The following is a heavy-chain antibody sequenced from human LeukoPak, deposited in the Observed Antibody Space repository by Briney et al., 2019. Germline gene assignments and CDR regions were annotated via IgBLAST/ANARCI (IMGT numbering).Heavy chain of an antibody. CDR1: GYTFTGYY. V-gene: IGHV1-2*06. CDR2: INPNSGGT. D-gene: IGHD6-25*01. CDR3: ARVQGGYSSGFSEPFDP. Sequence: ASVKVSCKASGYTFTGYYMHWVRQAPGQGLEWMGRINPNSGGTNYAQKFQGRVTMTRDTSISTAYMELSRLRSDDTAVYYRARVQGGYSSGFSEPFDPWGQGTLVTVSS. J-gene: IGHJ5*02.